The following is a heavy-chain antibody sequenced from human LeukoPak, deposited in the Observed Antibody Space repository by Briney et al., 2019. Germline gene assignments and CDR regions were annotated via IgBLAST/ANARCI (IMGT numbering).Heavy chain of an antibody. V-gene: IGHV4-61*02. Sequence: SSETLSLTCTVSGDSISSGDYYWSWIRQPAGKGLEWIGRISSSGSTNYNPSLKSRVTISVDTSKNQFSLKLSSVTAADTAVYFCARGADFWSGYRHYYYYYMDVWGKGTTVTVSS. CDR1: GDSISSGDYY. CDR3: ARGADFWSGYRHYYYYYMDV. CDR2: ISSSGST. J-gene: IGHJ6*03. D-gene: IGHD3-3*01.